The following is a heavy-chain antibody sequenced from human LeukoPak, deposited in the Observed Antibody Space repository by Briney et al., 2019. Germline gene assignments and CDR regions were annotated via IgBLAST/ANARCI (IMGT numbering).Heavy chain of an antibody. CDR2: INHSGST. J-gene: IGHJ5*02. CDR1: GGSFSGYY. V-gene: IGHV4-34*01. D-gene: IGHD3-10*01. CDR3: ARHGVRVLLWFGELGGWFDP. Sequence: NTSETLSLTCAVYGGSFSGYYWSWIRQPPGKGLEWIGEINHSGSTNYNPSLKSRVTISVDTSKNQFSLKLSSVTAADTAVYYCARHGVRVLLWFGELGGWFDPWGQGTLVTVSS.